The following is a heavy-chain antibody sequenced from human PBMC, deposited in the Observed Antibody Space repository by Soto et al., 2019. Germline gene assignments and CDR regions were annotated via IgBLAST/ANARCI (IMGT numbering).Heavy chain of an antibody. Sequence: QVQLQESGPGLVKPSETLCLTCAVSGGSISSYYWSWIRQPPGKGLEWIGYIYYSGSTNYNPSLKSRVTISVDTSKNQFSLKLSSVTAADTAVYYCARHRPMVRGVIITYYFDYWGQGTLVTVSS. CDR3: ARHRPMVRGVIITYYFDY. CDR1: GGSISSYY. CDR2: IYYSGST. D-gene: IGHD3-10*01. J-gene: IGHJ4*02. V-gene: IGHV4-59*08.